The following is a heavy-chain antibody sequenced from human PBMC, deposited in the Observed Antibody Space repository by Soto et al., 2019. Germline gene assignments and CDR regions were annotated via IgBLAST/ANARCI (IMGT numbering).Heavy chain of an antibody. Sequence: SETLSLTCTVSGGSISSGGYYWNRIRQHPGKGLEWIGYIYYSGSTNYNPSLKSRVTISVDTSKNQFSLKLSSVTAADTAVYYCARGGGSPDYWGQGTLVTVSS. CDR1: GGSISSGGYY. D-gene: IGHD1-26*01. CDR3: ARGGGSPDY. CDR2: IYYSGST. V-gene: IGHV4-61*08. J-gene: IGHJ4*02.